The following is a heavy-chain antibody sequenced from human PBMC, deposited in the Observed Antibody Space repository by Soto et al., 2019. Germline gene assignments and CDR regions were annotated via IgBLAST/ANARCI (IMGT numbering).Heavy chain of an antibody. D-gene: IGHD3-10*01. CDR3: ARGDTMVRGVIIDYFDY. J-gene: IGHJ4*02. CDR1: GYTFTSYT. Sequence: QVQLVQSGAEVKKPGASVKVSCKASGYTFTSYTLHWVRQAPGQRLEWMGWINTGNGNTKYSQKFQGRVTITRDTYASTAYMELSSLRSEDTAVYYCARGDTMVRGVIIDYFDYWGQGTLVTVSS. V-gene: IGHV1-3*04. CDR2: INTGNGNT.